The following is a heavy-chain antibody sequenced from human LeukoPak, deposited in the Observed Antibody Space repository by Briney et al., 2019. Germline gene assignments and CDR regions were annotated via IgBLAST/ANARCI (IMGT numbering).Heavy chain of an antibody. V-gene: IGHV3-74*01. D-gene: IGHD3-10*01. Sequence: GGSLRLSCAASGFTFTNYWMHWVRQVSGKGLVWVSRINSDGSGTRYADFVKGRFTISKDNAKSTVYLQMNSLRTDDTAVYYCARDGMTYGRHFDYWGQGILVTVSS. CDR1: GFTFTNYW. J-gene: IGHJ4*02. CDR3: ARDGMTYGRHFDY. CDR2: INSDGSGT.